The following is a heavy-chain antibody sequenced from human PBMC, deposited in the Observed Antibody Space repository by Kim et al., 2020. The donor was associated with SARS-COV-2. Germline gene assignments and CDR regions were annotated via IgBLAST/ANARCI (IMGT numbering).Heavy chain of an antibody. J-gene: IGHJ4*02. CDR3: ARGYGDRYYGSGRYVDY. CDR2: INHSGST. CDR1: GGSFSGYY. D-gene: IGHD3-10*01. V-gene: IGHV4-34*01. Sequence: SETLSLTCAVYGGSFSGYYWSWIRQPPGKGLEWIGEINHSGSTNYNPSLKSRVTISVDTSKNQFSLKLSSVTAADTAVYYCARGYGDRYYGSGRYVDYWGQGTLVTVSS.